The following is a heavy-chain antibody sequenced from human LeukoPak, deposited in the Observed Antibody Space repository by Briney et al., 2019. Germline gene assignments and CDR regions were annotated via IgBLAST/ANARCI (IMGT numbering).Heavy chain of an antibody. J-gene: IGHJ4*02. CDR2: ISSSSSTI. CDR1: GFTFSSYS. D-gene: IGHD6-13*01. CDR3: ARYSSWSRDY. V-gene: IGHV3-48*01. Sequence: PGGSLRLSCAASGFTFSSYSMNWVRQAPGKGLEWVSYISSSSSTIYYADSVKGRFTISRDNAKNPLYLQMNSLRAEDTAVYYCARYSSWSRDYWGQGTLVTVSS.